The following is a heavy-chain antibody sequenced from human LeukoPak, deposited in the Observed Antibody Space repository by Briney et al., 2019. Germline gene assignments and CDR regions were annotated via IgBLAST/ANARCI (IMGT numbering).Heavy chain of an antibody. V-gene: IGHV1-2*02. Sequence: ASVKVSCKASGYTLTGYYMHWVRQAPGQGLEWMGWINPNSGGTNYAQKFQGRVTMTRDTSISTAYMELSSLSSDDTAVYYCASQDWGGDYYYYMDVWGKGTTVTISS. CDR1: GYTLTGYY. CDR2: INPNSGGT. D-gene: IGHD7-27*01. CDR3: ASQDWGGDYYYYMDV. J-gene: IGHJ6*03.